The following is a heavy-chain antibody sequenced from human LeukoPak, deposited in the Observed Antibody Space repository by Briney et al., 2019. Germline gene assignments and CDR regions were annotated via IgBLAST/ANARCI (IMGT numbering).Heavy chain of an antibody. CDR1: GFTFSSYE. CDR2: ISSSGSTI. D-gene: IGHD3-22*01. J-gene: IGHJ4*02. V-gene: IGHV3-48*03. CDR3: ARNTYSDYYDSSGYSPGDFDY. Sequence: AGGSLRLSCAASGFTFSSYEMNWVRQAPGKGLEWVSYISSSGSTICYADSVKGRFTISRDNAKNSLYLQMNSLRAEDTAVYYCARNTYSDYYDSSGYSPGDFDYWGQGTLVTVSS.